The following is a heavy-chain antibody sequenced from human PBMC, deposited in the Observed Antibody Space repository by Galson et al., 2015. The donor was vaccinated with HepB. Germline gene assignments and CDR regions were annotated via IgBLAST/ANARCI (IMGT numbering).Heavy chain of an antibody. Sequence: SLRLSCAAFGFTFSSYAMHWVRQAPGKGLEWVAVISYDGSNKYYADSVKGRFTISRDNSKNTLYLQMNSLRAEDTAVYYCASRSVRLLWFGELLFLDYWGQGTLVTVSS. D-gene: IGHD3-10*01. CDR1: GFTFSSYA. J-gene: IGHJ4*02. CDR3: ASRSVRLLWFGELLFLDY. V-gene: IGHV3-30-3*01. CDR2: ISYDGSNK.